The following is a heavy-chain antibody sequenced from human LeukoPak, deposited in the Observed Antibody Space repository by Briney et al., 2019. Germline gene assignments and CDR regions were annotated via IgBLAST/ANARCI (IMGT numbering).Heavy chain of an antibody. CDR1: GFTFSSYG. CDR2: IWYDGSNK. CDR3: ARDRVHTAMVRCDAFDI. Sequence: GGSLRLSCAAYGFTFSSYGMHWVRQAPGKGLEWVAVIWYDGSNKYYADSVKGRFTISRDNSKNTLYLQMNSLRGEDTAVYYGARDRVHTAMVRCDAFDIWGQGTMVTVSS. V-gene: IGHV3-33*01. D-gene: IGHD5-18*01. J-gene: IGHJ3*02.